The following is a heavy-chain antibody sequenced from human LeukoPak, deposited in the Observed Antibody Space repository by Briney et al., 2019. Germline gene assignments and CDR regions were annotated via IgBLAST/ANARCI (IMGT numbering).Heavy chain of an antibody. V-gene: IGHV1-18*01. CDR1: AYTFTSYG. CDR3: TRTVLDCKNGVCYDY. Sequence: ASVKVSCKASAYTFTSYGISWVRQAPGQGLEWMGWISPYNDNTYYAQKLQGRVTVTTDTSTSTAYMELRSLRSDDTAVYYCTRTVLDCKNGVCYDYWGQGTLVTVPS. CDR2: ISPYNDNT. J-gene: IGHJ4*02. D-gene: IGHD2-8*01.